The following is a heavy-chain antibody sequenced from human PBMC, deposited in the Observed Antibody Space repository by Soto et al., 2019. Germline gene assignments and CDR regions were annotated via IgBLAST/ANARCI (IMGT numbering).Heavy chain of an antibody. CDR2: IRSNADGGTV. CDR3: TYAGVRGVVMSGMDV. D-gene: IGHD3-10*01. J-gene: IGHJ6*02. V-gene: IGHV3-15*01. CDR1: GFTFSKAW. Sequence: DVQLVESGGGLVNPGGSLRLSCRTSGFTFSKAWMRWVRQAPGKGLEWVGRIRSNADGGTVEYAAPVKGRFIISRDDSTTTLYLQMNNLDTEDTGVYYCTYAGVRGVVMSGMDVWGQVTAVNVSS.